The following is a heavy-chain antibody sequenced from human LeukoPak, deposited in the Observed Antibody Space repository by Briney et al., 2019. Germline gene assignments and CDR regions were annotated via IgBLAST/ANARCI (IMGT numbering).Heavy chain of an antibody. CDR3: STGPRSLIY. V-gene: IGHV3-11*01. CDR1: GLSFSDSY. Sequence: GGSLRLSCVVSGLSFSDSYMAWIRQTPGMGLESLAYISGSGHDIYYADSVKGRFTISRDNAKNSLYLQMNSLRPEDTALYYCSTGPRSLIYWGHGTLATVSS. CDR2: ISGSGHDI. J-gene: IGHJ4*01.